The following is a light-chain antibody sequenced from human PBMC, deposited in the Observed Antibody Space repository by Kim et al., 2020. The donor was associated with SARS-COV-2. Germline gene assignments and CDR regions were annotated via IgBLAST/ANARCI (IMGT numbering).Light chain of an antibody. V-gene: IGKV3-15*01. CDR1: QSVSDD. Sequence: SPGERAARSCTASQSVSDDLAWSQHKPGQPPRLLIYGAFTRATGVPDRFSGSGSGTDVTLTVSRLQSEDFAIYYCHEYNDWPPGDTFGRGTKLEI. CDR2: GAF. J-gene: IGKJ2*01. CDR3: HEYNDWPPGDT.